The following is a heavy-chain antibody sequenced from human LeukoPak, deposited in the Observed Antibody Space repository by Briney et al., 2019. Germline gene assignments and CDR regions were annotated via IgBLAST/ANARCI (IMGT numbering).Heavy chain of an antibody. CDR2: ISGYNGNT. CDR3: ARSSLGTITAGPFDY. V-gene: IGHV1-18*01. CDR1: GYTFSSYR. Sequence: ASVKVSCKASGYTFSSYRIAWVRQAPGQGLEWMGWISGYNGNTNYAQKLQGRVSMTTDTSTTTAYMELRSLTSDDTALYYCARSSLGTITAGPFDYWGQGTLVTVSS. D-gene: IGHD5-12*01. J-gene: IGHJ4*02.